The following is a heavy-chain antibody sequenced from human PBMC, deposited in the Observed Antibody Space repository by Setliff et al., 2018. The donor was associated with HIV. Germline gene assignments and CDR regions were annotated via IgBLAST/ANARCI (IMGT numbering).Heavy chain of an antibody. CDR2: VTHSGRT. CDR1: GGSFSGFY. J-gene: IGHJ6*02. Sequence: PSETLSLTCAVYGGSFSGFYWNWIRQAPGKGLEWIGEVTHSGRTNYNPSLESRVTISVDTSKNHFSLKLNSVTAADTAVYYCARGVVSVVVVAATTYYYYVMDVWGQGTTVTVSS. CDR3: ARGVVSVVVVAATTYYYYVMDV. V-gene: IGHV4-34*01. D-gene: IGHD2-15*01.